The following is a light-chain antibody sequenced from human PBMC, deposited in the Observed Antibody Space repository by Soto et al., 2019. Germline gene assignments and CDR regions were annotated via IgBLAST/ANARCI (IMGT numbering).Light chain of an antibody. V-gene: IGKV3-15*01. Sequence: EIVMTQSPATLSVSPGERATLSCRASQSVSHRLAWYQHKPGQAPSLLIYGASTRATGLPARFSGSGSGTEFTLTISSLQSEDFAVYYCQQYNNWPLTFGGGTKVDIK. CDR2: GAS. J-gene: IGKJ4*01. CDR1: QSVSHR. CDR3: QQYNNWPLT.